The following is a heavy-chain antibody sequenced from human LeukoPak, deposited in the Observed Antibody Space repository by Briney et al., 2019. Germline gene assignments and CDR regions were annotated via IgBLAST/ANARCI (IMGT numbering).Heavy chain of an antibody. CDR3: AKDRLHCSGGSCYSGYFDY. V-gene: IGHV3-33*06. CDR1: GFTFSSYG. CDR2: IWYDGSNK. D-gene: IGHD2-15*01. Sequence: GRSLRLSCAASGFTFSSYGMHWVRQAPGKGLEWAAVIWYDGSNKYYADSVKGRFTISRDNSKNTLYLQMNSLRAEDTAVYYCAKDRLHCSGGSCYSGYFDYWGQGTLVTVSS. J-gene: IGHJ4*02.